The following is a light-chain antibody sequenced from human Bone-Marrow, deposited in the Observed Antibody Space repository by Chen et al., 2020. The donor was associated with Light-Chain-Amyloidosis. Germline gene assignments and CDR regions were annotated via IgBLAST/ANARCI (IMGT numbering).Light chain of an antibody. Sequence: NFMLTQPHSVSESPGKTVIISCTRSSGSIATNSVQWYQQRPGSSPTTVLYEDDQRPSGVPDRFSGSIDRSSNSASLTISGLKTEDEADYYCQSYQGSSQGVFSGGTKLTVL. CDR3: QSYQGSSQGV. CDR1: SGSIATNS. V-gene: IGLV6-57*01. CDR2: EDD. J-gene: IGLJ3*02.